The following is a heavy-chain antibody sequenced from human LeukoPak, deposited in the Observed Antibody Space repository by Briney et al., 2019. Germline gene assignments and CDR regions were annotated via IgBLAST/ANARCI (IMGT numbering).Heavy chain of an antibody. CDR3: ARWEIRGTAHKLDY. J-gene: IGHJ4*02. Sequence: PRGSLRLSCVASGFTLSSHWMSWVRPAPGKGLEWVANINQDGSAKYFVDSVKGRFTISRDNAKNSMYLQMNSLRAEDTAVYYCARWEIRGTAHKLDYWGQGTLVTVSS. CDR1: GFTLSSHW. D-gene: IGHD1-7*01. V-gene: IGHV3-7*01. CDR2: INQDGSAK.